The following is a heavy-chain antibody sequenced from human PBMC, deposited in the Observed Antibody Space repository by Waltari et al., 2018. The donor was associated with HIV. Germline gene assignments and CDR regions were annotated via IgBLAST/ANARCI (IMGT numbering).Heavy chain of an antibody. CDR1: GFSFWSYY. D-gene: IGHD1-20*01. J-gene: IGHJ6*02. V-gene: IGHV3-74*01. CDR2: ISSGGSTT. Sequence: EVQLVESGGGSLQSGGSLRLACAASGFSFWSYYMFWFRQAPGKELVWVSRISSGGSTTSYADSGKGPFTLSSVNARKTLYLQMNSLRAEDTSVYYCARYRPEGHYYNGMDVWGQGTTVTVSS. CDR3: ARYRPEGHYYNGMDV.